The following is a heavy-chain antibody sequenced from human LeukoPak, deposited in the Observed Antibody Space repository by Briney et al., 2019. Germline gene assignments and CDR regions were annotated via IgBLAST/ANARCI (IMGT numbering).Heavy chain of an antibody. CDR1: GDSISSYY. CDR2: IYKNGGT. J-gene: IGHJ3*02. CDR3: ARDCSGGSCYGAFDI. Sequence: SETLSLTCTVSGDSISSYYWSWIRQPPGKGLEWIGYIYKNGGTDYNPSLKSRITISVDTSENRFSLKLSSVTATDTAVYYCARDCSGGSCYGAFDIWGQGTMVTVSS. V-gene: IGHV4-4*08. D-gene: IGHD2-15*01.